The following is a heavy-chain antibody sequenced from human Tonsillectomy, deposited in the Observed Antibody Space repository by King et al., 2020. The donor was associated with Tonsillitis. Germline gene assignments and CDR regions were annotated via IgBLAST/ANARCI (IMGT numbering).Heavy chain of an antibody. D-gene: IGHD2-15*01. CDR1: GFTFSDYY. J-gene: IGHJ6*01. V-gene: IGHV3-11*01. Sequence: VQLVESGGGLVKPGGSLRLSCAASGFTFSDYYMAWIRQAPGKGLEWVSYIGGGGSSIYYADSVKGRFTISRDNAKNSLFLQMHSPSAEDTAVYYCERGVYCRGGRCDYYYGMDVWGQGTTVTVSS. CDR2: IGGGGSSI. CDR3: ERGVYCRGGRCDYYYGMDV.